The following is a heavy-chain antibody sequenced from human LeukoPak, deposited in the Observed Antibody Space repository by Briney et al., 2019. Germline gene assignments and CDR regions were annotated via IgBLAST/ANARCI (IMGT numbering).Heavy chain of an antibody. CDR2: INSDGSST. V-gene: IGHV3-74*01. CDR3: ARADYYDSSGYSFDY. CDR1: GFTFSSYW. D-gene: IGHD3-22*01. Sequence: GGSLRLSCAASGFTFSSYWMHWVRQAPGKGLVWVSRINSDGSSTSYADSVKGRFTISRDNAKHTLYLQMNSLRAEDTAVYYCARADYYDSSGYSFDYWGQGSLVTVSS. J-gene: IGHJ4*02.